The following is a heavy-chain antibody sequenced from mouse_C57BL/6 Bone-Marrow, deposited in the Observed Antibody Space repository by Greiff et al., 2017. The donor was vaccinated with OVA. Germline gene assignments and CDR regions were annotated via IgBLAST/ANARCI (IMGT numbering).Heavy chain of an antibody. D-gene: IGHD2-4*01. CDR1: GYAFSSYW. CDR3: TNLYYDYCEFAY. J-gene: IGHJ3*01. V-gene: IGHV1-80*01. CDR2: IYPGDGDT. Sequence: VQLQQSGAELVKPGASVKISCKASGYAFSSYWMNWVKQRPGKGLEWIGQIYPGDGDTNYNGKFKGKATLTADKSSSTAYMQLSSLTSEDAAVYFSTNLYYDYCEFAYWGQGTLVTVSA.